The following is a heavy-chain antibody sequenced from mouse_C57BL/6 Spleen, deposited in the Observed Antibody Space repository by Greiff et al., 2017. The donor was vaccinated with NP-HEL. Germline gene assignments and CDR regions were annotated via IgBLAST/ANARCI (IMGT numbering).Heavy chain of an antibody. V-gene: IGHV5-17*01. CDR1: GFTFSDYG. J-gene: IGHJ4*01. CDR2: ISSGSSTI. D-gene: IGHD4-1*01. Sequence: EVQVVESGGGLVKPGGSLKLSCAASGFTFSDYGMHWVRQAPENGLEWVAYISSGSSTIYYADTVKGRFTISRDNAKNTLFLQMTSLRSEDTAMYYCARLGLDAMDYWGQGTSVTVSS. CDR3: ARLGLDAMDY.